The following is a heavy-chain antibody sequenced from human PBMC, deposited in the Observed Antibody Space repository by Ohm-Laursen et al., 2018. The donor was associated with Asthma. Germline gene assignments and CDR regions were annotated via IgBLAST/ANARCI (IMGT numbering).Heavy chain of an antibody. CDR2: IIPIFGTA. CDR3: ARVWGSSSWNYYYGMDV. J-gene: IGHJ6*02. V-gene: IGHV1-69*13. D-gene: IGHD6-13*01. CDR1: GGTFSSYA. Sequence: SVKVSCKASGGTFSSYAISWVRQAPGQGLEWMGGIIPIFGTANYAQKFQGRVTITADESTSTAHMKLSSLRSEDTAVYYCARVWGSSSWNYYYGMDVWGQGTTVTVSS.